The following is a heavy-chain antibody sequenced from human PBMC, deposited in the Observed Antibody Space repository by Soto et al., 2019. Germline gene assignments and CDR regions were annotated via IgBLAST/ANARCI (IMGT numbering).Heavy chain of an antibody. CDR2: ISSSSSTI. D-gene: IGHD4-4*01. Sequence: EVQLVESGGGLVHPGWSLRLSCAASGFTCSSYSMNWVRQAPGKGLEWVSYISSSSSTIYYADAVKGRFTISRDNAKNSQYLQMNSLRDEDTAVYYCARNSVTPRWYFAYWGPGTQVTAAS. CDR1: GFTCSSYS. CDR3: ARNSVTPRWYFAY. J-gene: IGHJ4*02. V-gene: IGHV3-48*02.